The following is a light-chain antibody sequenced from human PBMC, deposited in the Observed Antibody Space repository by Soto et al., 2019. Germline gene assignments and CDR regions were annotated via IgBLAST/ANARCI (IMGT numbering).Light chain of an antibody. Sequence: QSVLTQPPSASGSPGQSVTISCTGTSSDVGGYNYVSWYQQHPGKAPKLMIYEVSQRPSGVPDRFSGSKSGNTASLTVSGLQAEDEADYYCNSYAGSNNVFGTGTNVTVL. J-gene: IGLJ1*01. V-gene: IGLV2-8*01. CDR3: NSYAGSNNV. CDR1: SSDVGGYNY. CDR2: EVS.